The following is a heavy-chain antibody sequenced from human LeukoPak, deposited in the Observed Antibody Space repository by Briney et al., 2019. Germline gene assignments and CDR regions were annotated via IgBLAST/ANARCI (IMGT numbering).Heavy chain of an antibody. Sequence: GGSLRLSCAASGFTFSSYAMSWVRQAPGKGLEWVSAISGSGGSTYYADSVKGRFTISRDNSKNTLCLQMNSLRAEGTAVYFWAKGVPGGGGDYWGQGTLVTVSS. V-gene: IGHV3-23*01. J-gene: IGHJ4*02. D-gene: IGHD3-16*01. CDR3: AKGVPGGGGDY. CDR1: GFTFSSYA. CDR2: ISGSGGST.